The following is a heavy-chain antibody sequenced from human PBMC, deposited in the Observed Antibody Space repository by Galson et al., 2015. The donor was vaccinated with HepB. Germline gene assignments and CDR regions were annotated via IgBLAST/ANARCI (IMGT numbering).Heavy chain of an antibody. CDR1: EFTFSSYW. D-gene: IGHD2-2*01. CDR3: TREVSYISSWAPPHH. J-gene: IGHJ5*02. V-gene: IGHV3-7*01. Sequence: SLRLSCAASEFTFSSYWMNWVRQAPGKGLEWVANINPDGSEKYYGASLKGRFIIAYLQMNSLKTEDTGVYYCTREVSYISSWAPPHHWGQGTLVTVSS. CDR2: INPDGSEK.